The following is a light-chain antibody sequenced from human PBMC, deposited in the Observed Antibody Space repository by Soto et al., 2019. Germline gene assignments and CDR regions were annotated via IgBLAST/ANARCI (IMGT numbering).Light chain of an antibody. V-gene: IGKV3-20*01. CDR2: GAS. Sequence: ETVLTQSPGTLSLSPGERATLSCRASQSVSSNYLVWYQQKPGQAPRLVIYGASSRATGIPDRFSGSGSGTDFTLTISRLEPEDFAVYYCQQYAHSPTFGQGTKLEIK. J-gene: IGKJ2*01. CDR1: QSVSSNY. CDR3: QQYAHSPT.